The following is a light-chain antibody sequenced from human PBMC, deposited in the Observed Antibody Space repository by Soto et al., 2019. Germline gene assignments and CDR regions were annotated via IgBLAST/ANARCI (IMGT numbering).Light chain of an antibody. V-gene: IGKV3-11*01. J-gene: IGKJ5*01. Sequence: EVVLTQSPATLSLSPGERATLSCRASQSVSIYLAWYQQKPGQAPRLLIYDSSNRAAGIPARFSARGSGTDFTLFISNLEPEDSAVYYCQHRSNWPPITFGQGTGLEIK. CDR2: DSS. CDR1: QSVSIY. CDR3: QHRSNWPPIT.